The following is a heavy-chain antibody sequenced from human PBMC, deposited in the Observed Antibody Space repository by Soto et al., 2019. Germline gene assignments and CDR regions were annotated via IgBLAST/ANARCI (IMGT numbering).Heavy chain of an antibody. J-gene: IGHJ4*02. V-gene: IGHV4-34*01. Sequence: SETLSLTCAVYGGSFSGYYWRWIRQPPGKGLEWIGEINHSGSTNYNPSLKSRVTISVDTSKNQFSLKLSSVTAADTAVYYCARALDYSNFFDYWGQGTLVTVSS. CDR2: INHSGST. CDR1: GGSFSGYY. D-gene: IGHD4-4*01. CDR3: ARALDYSNFFDY.